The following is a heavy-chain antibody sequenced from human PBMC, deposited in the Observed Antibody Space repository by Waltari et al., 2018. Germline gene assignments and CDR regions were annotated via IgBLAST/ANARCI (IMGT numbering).Heavy chain of an antibody. V-gene: IGHV3-48*03. CDR2: ITTSDRSI. CDR3: ARVGGYYYYYMDV. J-gene: IGHJ6*03. CDR1: GFSFGSYE. D-gene: IGHD3-16*01. Sequence: EVQLVESGGGLVQPGGSLRRSCVASGFSFGSYERIWVRQGPGKGLEWVSYITTSDRSIYYADSVKGRFTISRDNAKNSLYLQMNSLRAEDTAVYYCARVGGYYYYYMDVWGKGTTVTVSS.